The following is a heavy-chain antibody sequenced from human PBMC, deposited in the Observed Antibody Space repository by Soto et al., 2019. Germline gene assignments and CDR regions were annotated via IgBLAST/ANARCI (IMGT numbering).Heavy chain of an antibody. CDR1: GFTFSRSG. D-gene: IGHD3-16*01. J-gene: IGHJ6*03. CDR2: IWYDGNNE. V-gene: IGHV3-33*01. CDR3: ARGSGHNYYYMDV. Sequence: QMQLVESRGGVVQPGRSLRLSCAASGFTFSRSGMQWVRQAPGKGLEWVAVIWYDGNNEYYADSVEGRFTISRDNSKNTLYLQTNSLRAEDTAVYYCARGSGHNYYYMDVWGKGTTVTVSS.